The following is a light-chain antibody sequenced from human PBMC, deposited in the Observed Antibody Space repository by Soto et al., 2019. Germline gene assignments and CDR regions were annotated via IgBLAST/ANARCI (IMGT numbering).Light chain of an antibody. CDR1: QSVSSSY. J-gene: IGKJ2*01. CDR3: QQYGSSPPYT. V-gene: IGKV3-20*01. CDR2: GAS. Sequence: TQSPGTLSLSPGERATLSCRASQSVSSSYLAWYQQKPGQAPRLLIYGASSRATGIPDRFSGSGSGTVFTLTIIRLEPEDFAVYYCQQYGSSPPYTFGQGTKLEIK.